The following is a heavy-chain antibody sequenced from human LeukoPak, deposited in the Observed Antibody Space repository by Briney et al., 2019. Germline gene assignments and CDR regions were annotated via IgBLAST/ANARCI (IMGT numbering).Heavy chain of an antibody. V-gene: IGHV5-51*01. CDR3: ARHEIYSDSFFDY. J-gene: IGHJ4*02. D-gene: IGHD4-11*01. CDR1: GYKFASYW. Sequence: GESLKISCQGFGYKFASYWIGWVRQMPEKGLEWMGIIYIGDSDTRYSPSFRGQVTISADKSISTAYLQWSSLKASDTAVYYCARHEIYSDSFFDYWGQGTLVTVSS. CDR2: IYIGDSDT.